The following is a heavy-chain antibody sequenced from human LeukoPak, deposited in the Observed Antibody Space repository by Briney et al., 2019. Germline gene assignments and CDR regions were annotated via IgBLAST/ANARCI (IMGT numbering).Heavy chain of an antibody. Sequence: ASVKVSCKASGYTFSSYGISWVRQAPGQGLEWMGWISAYNGNTNYAQKLQGRVTMTTDTSTSTAYMELRSLRSDDTAVYYCAIRLWFGELGDWFDPWGQGTLVTVSS. V-gene: IGHV1-18*01. J-gene: IGHJ5*02. CDR3: AIRLWFGELGDWFDP. CDR1: GYTFSSYG. CDR2: ISAYNGNT. D-gene: IGHD3-10*01.